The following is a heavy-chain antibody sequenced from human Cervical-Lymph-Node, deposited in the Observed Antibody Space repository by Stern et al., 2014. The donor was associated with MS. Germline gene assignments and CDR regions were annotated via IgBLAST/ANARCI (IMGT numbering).Heavy chain of an antibody. CDR3: ARDLGIAAVFKY. D-gene: IGHD6-13*01. CDR2: INPSGGST. Sequence: VQLVQSGTEVKKPGASVKVSCTSSGYTFTSFYLHWVRQAPGQGLEWMGIINPSGGSTSYAPKFQGRLSMTRDTSTSTVYMELSSLRSEDTAVYFCARDLGIAAVFKYWGQGTLVTVSS. V-gene: IGHV1-46*01. CDR1: GYTFTSFY. J-gene: IGHJ4*02.